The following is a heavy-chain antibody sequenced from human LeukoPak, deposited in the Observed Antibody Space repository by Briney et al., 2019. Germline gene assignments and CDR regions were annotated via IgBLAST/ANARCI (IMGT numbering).Heavy chain of an antibody. D-gene: IGHD3-10*01. CDR1: GGSISSSSYY. J-gene: IGHJ4*02. CDR3: ARGEEPPRSGSYLNDY. CDR2: IYYSGST. V-gene: IGHV4-39*07. Sequence: PSETLSLTCTVSGGSISSSSYYWGWIRQPPGKGLEWIGSIYYSGSTYYNPSLKSRVTISVDTSKNQFSLKLSSVTAADTAVYYCARGEEPPRSGSYLNDYWGQGTLVTVSS.